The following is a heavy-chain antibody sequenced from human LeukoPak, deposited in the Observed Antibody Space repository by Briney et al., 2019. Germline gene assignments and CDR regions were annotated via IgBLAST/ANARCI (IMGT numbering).Heavy chain of an antibody. J-gene: IGHJ4*02. V-gene: IGHV3-21*01. CDR2: ISSSSSYI. CDR3: AREPGGVPADLDY. D-gene: IGHD2-2*01. CDR1: GFTFSSYS. Sequence: PGGSLRLSCAASGFTFSSYSMNWVRQAPGKGLEWVSSISSSSSYIYYADSVKGRFTISRDNAKNSLDLQMNSLRAEDTAVYYCAREPGGVPADLDYRGQGTRVTVSS.